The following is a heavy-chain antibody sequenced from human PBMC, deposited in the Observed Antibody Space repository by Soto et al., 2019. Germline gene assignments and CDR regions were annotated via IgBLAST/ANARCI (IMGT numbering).Heavy chain of an antibody. CDR3: VRDLGQQAYSFEY. J-gene: IGHJ4*02. CDR1: GGTFSSYA. CDR2: IIPIFGTA. V-gene: IGHV1-69*13. D-gene: IGHD6-13*01. Sequence: GGSVKVSCKASGGTFSSYAISWVRQAPGQGLEWMGGIIPIFGTANYAQKFQGRVTITADESTSTAYMELNSLRSDDTAIYYCVRDLGQQAYSFEYWGQGTVVTVSS.